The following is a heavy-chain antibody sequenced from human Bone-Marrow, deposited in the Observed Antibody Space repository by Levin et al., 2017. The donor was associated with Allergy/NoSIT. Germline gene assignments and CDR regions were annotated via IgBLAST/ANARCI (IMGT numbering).Heavy chain of an antibody. CDR3: AKRRDTEMGYYYYGMDV. J-gene: IGHJ6*02. CDR1: GFTFSSYW. D-gene: IGHD5-18*01. Sequence: PGESLKISCAASGFTFSSYWMGWVRQAPGKGLEWVANIKQDGSDKYYVDSVKGRFTISRDNAKNSLYLQMNSLRGEDTAVYYCAKRRDTEMGYYYYGMDVWGQGTTVTVSS. V-gene: IGHV3-7*01. CDR2: IKQDGSDK.